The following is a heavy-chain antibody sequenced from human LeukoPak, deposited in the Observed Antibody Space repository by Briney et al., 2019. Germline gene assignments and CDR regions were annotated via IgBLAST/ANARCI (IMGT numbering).Heavy chain of an antibody. CDR2: ISSSSSTI. D-gene: IGHD2-2*01. CDR1: GFTFSSYS. V-gene: IGHV3-48*01. CDR3: AKDVPAAYFDY. J-gene: IGHJ4*02. Sequence: TGGSLRLSCAASGFTFSSYSMNWVRQAPGKGLEWVSYISSSSSTIYYADSVKGRFTISRDNSKNTLYLQVNSLRAEDTAVYFCAKDVPAAYFDYWGQGTLVTVSS.